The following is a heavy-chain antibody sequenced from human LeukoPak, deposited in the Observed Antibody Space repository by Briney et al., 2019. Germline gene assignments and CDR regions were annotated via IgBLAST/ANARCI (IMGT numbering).Heavy chain of an antibody. J-gene: IGHJ4*02. D-gene: IGHD3-10*01. CDR1: GGSVNSFY. CDR3: ASRTYYGSGPDY. CDR2: FFYRGST. V-gene: IGHV4-59*08. Sequence: SETLSLTCTVSGGSVNSFYWSWIRQPPGKGLEWIGYFFYRGSTNYNPSLKSRVTISADTSKNQLSLKLSSVTAADTAVYYCASRTYYGSGPDYWGQGTLVTVSS.